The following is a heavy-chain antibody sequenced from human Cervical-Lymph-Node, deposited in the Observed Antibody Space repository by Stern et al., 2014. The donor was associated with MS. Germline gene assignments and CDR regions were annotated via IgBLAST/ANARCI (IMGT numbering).Heavy chain of an antibody. D-gene: IGHD5-24*01. J-gene: IGHJ4*02. CDR2: IYWDDDK. CDR1: GFSLTTSGVG. CDR3: AQRIAAPTKNYFDF. Sequence: QVTLKESCPTLVKPTQTLTLTCTFSGFSLTTSGVGVGWIRQSPGKALEWLAVIYWDDDKRYGPSLESRLTITKDTSKNQVVLTMTNMDPVDTATYYCAQRIAAPTKNYFDFWGQGTLVTVSS. V-gene: IGHV2-5*09.